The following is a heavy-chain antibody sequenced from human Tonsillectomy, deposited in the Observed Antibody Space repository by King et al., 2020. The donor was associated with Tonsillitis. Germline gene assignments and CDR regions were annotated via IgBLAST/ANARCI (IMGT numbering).Heavy chain of an antibody. V-gene: IGHV3-30*18. CDR1: GFTFSSYG. D-gene: IGHD3-9*01. CDR2: ISYDGSNK. CDR3: AKDYFPYFASNFDY. J-gene: IGHJ4*02. Sequence: QVQLVESGGGVVQPGRSLRLSCAASGFTFSSYGMHWVRQAPGKGLEWVAVISYDGSNKYYADSVKGRFTISRDNSKNTLYLQMNSLRAEDTAVYYCAKDYFPYFASNFDYWGQGTLVTVSS.